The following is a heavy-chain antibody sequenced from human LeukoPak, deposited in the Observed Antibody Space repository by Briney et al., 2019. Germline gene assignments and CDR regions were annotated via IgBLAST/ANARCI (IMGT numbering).Heavy chain of an antibody. J-gene: IGHJ6*02. CDR3: ARDRVVPAATSYYYYGMDV. V-gene: IGHV4-4*07. Sequence: SETLSLTCTVSGGSISSYYWSWIRQPAGKGLEWIGRIYTSGSTNYNPSLKSRVTMSVDTSKNQFSLKLSSVTAADTTVYYCARDRVVPAATSYYYYGMDVWGQGTTVTVSS. CDR1: GGSISSYY. D-gene: IGHD2-2*01. CDR2: IYTSGST.